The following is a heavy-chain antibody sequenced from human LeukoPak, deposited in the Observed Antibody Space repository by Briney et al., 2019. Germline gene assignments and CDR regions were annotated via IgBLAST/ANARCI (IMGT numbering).Heavy chain of an antibody. J-gene: IGHJ4*02. Sequence: SETLSLTCTVSGGSVGSGIYYWSWVRQPPGKGLEWIGYIYYSGITNYNPSLKSRVTISVDTSKNQFSLNLSSVTAADTAVYYCARVRLDNSGWYYLDFWGQGTLVTVSS. CDR2: IYYSGIT. V-gene: IGHV4-61*01. CDR1: GGSVGSGIYY. CDR3: ARVRLDNSGWYYLDF. D-gene: IGHD6-19*01.